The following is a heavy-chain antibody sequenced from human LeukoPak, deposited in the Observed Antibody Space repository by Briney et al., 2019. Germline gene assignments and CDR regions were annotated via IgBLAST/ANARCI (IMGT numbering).Heavy chain of an antibody. D-gene: IGHD1-26*01. CDR2: IIPILSIA. CDR3: ARAGGSYYDY. J-gene: IGHJ4*02. CDR1: GGTFSSYT. V-gene: IGHV1-69*02. Sequence: ASVKVSCRASGGTFSSYTINWVRQAPGQGLEWMGRIIPILSIANYAQKFQGRVTISADKSTSTAYMELSSLRSEDTAVYYCARAGGSYYDYWGQGTLVTVSS.